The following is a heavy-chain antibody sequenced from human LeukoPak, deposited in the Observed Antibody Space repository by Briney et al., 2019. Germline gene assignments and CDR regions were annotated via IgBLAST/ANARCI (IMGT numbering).Heavy chain of an antibody. CDR2: ISSSTLKI. D-gene: IGHD3-3*01. CDR3: AREDYDDSGAWYFDL. Sequence: PGGSLRLSCAASGFTFSKYAMTWVRQAPGKGLEWVSAISSSTLKIYYADSVKGRFTISRDNSKNTLYLQMNSVRAEDTAVYYCAREDYDDSGAWYFDLWGRGTLVTVSS. J-gene: IGHJ2*01. V-gene: IGHV3-23*01. CDR1: GFTFSKYA.